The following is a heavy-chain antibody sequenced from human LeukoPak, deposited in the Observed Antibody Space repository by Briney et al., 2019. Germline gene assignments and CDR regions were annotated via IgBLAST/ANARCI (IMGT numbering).Heavy chain of an antibody. V-gene: IGHV3-74*03. J-gene: IGHJ3*02. CDR3: ARVTSSRGAIDI. CDR2: INSDGTST. Sequence: GGSLRLSCAASGFTFSSYWMYWVLQAPGKGLVWVSRINSDGTSTTYAESVKGRFTISRDNAKNTLYLQMNSLGAEDTAMYYCARVTSSRGAIDIWGQGTMVTVSS. D-gene: IGHD6-13*01. CDR1: GFTFSSYW.